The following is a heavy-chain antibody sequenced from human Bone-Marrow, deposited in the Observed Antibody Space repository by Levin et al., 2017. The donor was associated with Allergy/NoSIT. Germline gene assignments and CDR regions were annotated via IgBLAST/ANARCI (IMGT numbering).Heavy chain of an antibody. D-gene: IGHD1-26*01. CDR2: IWYDGSHK. V-gene: IGHV3-33*01. Sequence: GESLKISCAASGFSFKNSGMLWVRQAPGKGLEWVAVIWYDGSHKFYADSVKGRFTISRDNSKNTLYLQMNSLRAEDTAVYYCTRDRGEWGQFYFDYWGQGILVTVSS. CDR1: GFSFKNSG. CDR3: TRDRGEWGQFYFDY. J-gene: IGHJ4*02.